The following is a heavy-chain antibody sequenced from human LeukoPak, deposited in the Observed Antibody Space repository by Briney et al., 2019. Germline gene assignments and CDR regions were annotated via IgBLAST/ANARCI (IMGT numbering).Heavy chain of an antibody. CDR1: GGSISSSSYY. CDR3: ARDLEGPFLEWLLPPHDAFDI. V-gene: IGHV4-39*07. J-gene: IGHJ3*02. D-gene: IGHD3-3*02. Sequence: SETLSLTCTVSGGSISSSSYYWGWIRQPPGKGLEWIGSIYYSGSTYYNPSLKSRVTISVDTSKNQFSLKLSSVTAADTAVYYCARDLEGPFLEWLLPPHDAFDIWGQGTMVTVSS. CDR2: IYYSGST.